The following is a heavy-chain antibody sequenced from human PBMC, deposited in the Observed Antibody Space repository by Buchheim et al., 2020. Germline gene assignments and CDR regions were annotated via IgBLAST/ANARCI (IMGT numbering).Heavy chain of an antibody. J-gene: IGHJ3*02. Sequence: VQLVESGGGVVQPGRSLRLSCVASEFSFISYAVHWVRQAPGKGMEWVAIISYDGGSQYYADSVKGRFSISRDSPKNTLYLQMNSLRAEDTAVYYCARDDYGDYLGAFDIWGQGT. D-gene: IGHD4-17*01. CDR1: EFSFISYA. CDR2: ISYDGGSQ. CDR3: ARDDYGDYLGAFDI. V-gene: IGHV3-30*04.